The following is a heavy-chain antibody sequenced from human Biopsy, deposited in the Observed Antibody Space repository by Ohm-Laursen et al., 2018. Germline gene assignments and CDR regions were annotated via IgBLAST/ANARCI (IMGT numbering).Heavy chain of an antibody. D-gene: IGHD2-15*01. V-gene: IGHV3-30*03. CDR1: GFSFSSYG. J-gene: IGHJ4*02. Sequence: SLRLSCSASGFSFSSYGMHWVRQAPGKGLEWVAVISDDGRNKYYIDSVKGRFTISRDNSRNTVYLQMNSLRAEDTAVYYCARAYPPPGRRLVVVAGDFDCWGQGTRVTVSS. CDR2: ISDDGRNK. CDR3: ARAYPPPGRRLVVVAGDFDC.